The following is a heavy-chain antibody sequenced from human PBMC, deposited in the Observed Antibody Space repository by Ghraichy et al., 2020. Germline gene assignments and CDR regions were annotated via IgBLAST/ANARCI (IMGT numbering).Heavy chain of an antibody. J-gene: IGHJ4*02. CDR1: GGWC. CDR2: IYYRGSS. Sequence: GGWCWGWRRQHRGEGLEGSGYIYYRGSSYYNPSLKSRVTRSVDTSKNQFSRKLSSVTAADTAVYYCARVSRDIVVVPAARFDYWGQGTLVTVSS. V-gene: IGHV4-31*02. D-gene: IGHD2-2*01. CDR3: ARVSRDIVVVPAARFDY.